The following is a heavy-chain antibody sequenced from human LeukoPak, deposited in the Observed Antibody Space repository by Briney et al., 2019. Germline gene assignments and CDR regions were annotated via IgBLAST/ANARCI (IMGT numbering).Heavy chain of an antibody. CDR3: ARALRYFDWVLFDY. D-gene: IGHD3-9*01. J-gene: IGHJ4*02. V-gene: IGHV4-39*07. CDR2: IYYSGST. CDR1: GGSISSSSYY. Sequence: SETLSLTCTVSGGSISSSSYYWGWIRQPPGKGLEWIGSIYYSGSTYYNPSLRSRVTISVDTSKNQFSLKLSCVTAADTAVYYCARALRYFDWVLFDYWGQGTLVTVSS.